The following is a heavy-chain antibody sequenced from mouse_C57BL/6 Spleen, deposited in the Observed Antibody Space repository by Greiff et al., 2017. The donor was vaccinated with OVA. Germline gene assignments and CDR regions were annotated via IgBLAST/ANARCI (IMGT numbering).Heavy chain of an antibody. V-gene: IGHV1-59*01. Sequence: QVQLQQPGAELVRPGTSVKLSCKASGYTFTSYWMHWVKQRPGQGLEWIGVIDPSDSYTNYNQKFKGKATLTVDTSSSTAYMQLSSLTSEDSAVYYCARSYGRRYYFDYWGQGTTLTVSS. CDR1: GYTFTSYW. J-gene: IGHJ2*01. CDR3: ARSYGRRYYFDY. D-gene: IGHD1-1*01. CDR2: IDPSDSYT.